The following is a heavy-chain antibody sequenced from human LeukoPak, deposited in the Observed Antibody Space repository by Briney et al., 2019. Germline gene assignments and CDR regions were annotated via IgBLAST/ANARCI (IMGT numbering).Heavy chain of an antibody. Sequence: PGGSLRLSCAASGFTFSSYGMHWVRQAPGKGLGWVAFIRYGGSNKYYADSVKGRFTISRDNSKNTLYLQMNSLRAGDTAVYYCAKDQDSGSLGVDYYFDYWGQGTLVTVSS. V-gene: IGHV3-30*02. CDR1: GFTFSSYG. CDR2: IRYGGSNK. D-gene: IGHD1-26*01. CDR3: AKDQDSGSLGVDYYFDY. J-gene: IGHJ4*02.